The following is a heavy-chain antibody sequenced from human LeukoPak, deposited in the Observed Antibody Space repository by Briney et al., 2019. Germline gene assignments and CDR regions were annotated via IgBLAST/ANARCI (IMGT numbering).Heavy chain of an antibody. V-gene: IGHV4-59*12. Sequence: SETLSLTCTVSGGSISSYYWSWIRQPPGKGLEWIGYIYHSGSTYYNPSLKSRVTISVDRSKNQFSLKLSSVTAADTAVYYCARARYYYDSSGYYYWFDPWGQGTLVTVSS. J-gene: IGHJ5*02. D-gene: IGHD3-22*01. CDR1: GGSISSYY. CDR2: IYHSGST. CDR3: ARARYYYDSSGYYYWFDP.